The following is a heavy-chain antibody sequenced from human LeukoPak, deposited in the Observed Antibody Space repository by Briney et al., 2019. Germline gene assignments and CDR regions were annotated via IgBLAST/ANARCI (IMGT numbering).Heavy chain of an antibody. CDR2: ISSSSSYI. CDR1: GFTFSSYS. J-gene: IGHJ4*02. V-gene: IGHV3-21*01. CDR3: ARDRSGFGELIPFDY. D-gene: IGHD3-10*01. Sequence: PGGSLRLSCAASGFTFSSYSMNWVRQAPGKGLEWVSSISSSSSYIYYADSVKGRFTISRDNAKNSLYLQMNSLRAEDTAVYYCARDRSGFGELIPFDYWGQGTLVTVSS.